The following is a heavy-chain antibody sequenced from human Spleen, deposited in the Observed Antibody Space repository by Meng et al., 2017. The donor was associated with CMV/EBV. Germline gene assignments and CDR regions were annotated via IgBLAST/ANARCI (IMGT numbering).Heavy chain of an antibody. CDR1: GGSISSSSYY. J-gene: IGHJ5*02. V-gene: IGHV4-39*07. Sequence: SETLSLTCTVSGGSISSSSYYWGWIRQPPGKGLEWIGSIYYSGSTYYNPSLKSRVTISVDTSKNQFSLKLSSVTAADTAVYYCAREDMGLGIFWSGFLPWGQGTLVTVSS. D-gene: IGHD3-3*01. CDR3: AREDMGLGIFWSGFLP. CDR2: IYYSGST.